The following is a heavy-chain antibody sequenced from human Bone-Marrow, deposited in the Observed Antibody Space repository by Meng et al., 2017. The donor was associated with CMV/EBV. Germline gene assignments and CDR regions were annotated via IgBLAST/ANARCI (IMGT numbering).Heavy chain of an antibody. CDR3: ARDRGAVPAAGYYYGMDV. J-gene: IGHJ6*02. CDR2: IYSGGST. D-gene: IGHD2-2*01. CDR1: GFTFSSYE. Sequence: GESLKISCAASGFTFSSYEMNWVRQAPGKGLEWVSVIYSGGSTYYADSVKGRFTISRDNSKNTLYLQMNSLRAEDTAVYYCARDRGAVPAAGYYYGMDVWGQGTTVTVSS. V-gene: IGHV3-53*01.